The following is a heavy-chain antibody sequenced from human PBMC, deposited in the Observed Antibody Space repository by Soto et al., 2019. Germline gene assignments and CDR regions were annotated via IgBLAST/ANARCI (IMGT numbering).Heavy chain of an antibody. V-gene: IGHV3-7*03. CDR1: GFTFSSYW. J-gene: IGHJ4*02. CDR3: ARDLNIAVAGLGFDY. Sequence: VQLVESGGGLVQPGGSLRLSCAASGFTFSSYWMSWVRQAPGKGLEWVANIKQDGSEKYYVDSVKGRFTISRDNAKNSLYLQMNSLRAEDTAVYYCARDLNIAVAGLGFDYWGQGTLVTVSS. CDR2: IKQDGSEK. D-gene: IGHD6-19*01.